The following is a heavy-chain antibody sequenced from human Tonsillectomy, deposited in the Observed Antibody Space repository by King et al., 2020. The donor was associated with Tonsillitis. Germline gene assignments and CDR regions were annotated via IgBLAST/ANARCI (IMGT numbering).Heavy chain of an antibody. CDR2: INHSGST. Sequence: VQLQQWGAGLLKPSETLSLTCAVYGGSFSGYYWSWIRQPPGKGLEWIGEINHSGSTNYNPSLKSRVTISVDTSKNQFSLKLSSVTAADTAVYYCARDRSSSWKNDAFDIWGRGTMVTVSS. CDR1: GGSFSGYY. J-gene: IGHJ3*02. V-gene: IGHV4-34*01. D-gene: IGHD6-13*01. CDR3: ARDRSSSWKNDAFDI.